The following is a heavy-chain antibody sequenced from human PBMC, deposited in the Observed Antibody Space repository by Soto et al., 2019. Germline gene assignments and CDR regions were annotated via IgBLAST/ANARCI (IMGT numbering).Heavy chain of an antibody. CDR3: ARGLINDSSGYYYWSSGAFDI. CDR2: IYYSGST. CDR1: GGSISSSSYY. D-gene: IGHD3-22*01. J-gene: IGHJ3*02. V-gene: IGHV4-39*07. Sequence: PSETLSLTCTVSGGSISSSSYYWGWIRQPPGKGLEWIGSIYYSGSTNYNPSLKSRVTISVDTSKNQFSLKLSSVTAADTAVYYCARGLINDSSGYYYWSSGAFDIWGQGTMVTISS.